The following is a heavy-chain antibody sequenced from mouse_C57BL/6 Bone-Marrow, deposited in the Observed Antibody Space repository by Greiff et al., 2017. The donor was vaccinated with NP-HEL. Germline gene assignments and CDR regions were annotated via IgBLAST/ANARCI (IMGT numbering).Heavy chain of an antibody. D-gene: IGHD1-1*01. CDR1: GFNIKDDY. Sequence: SGAELVRPGASVKLSCTASGFNIKDDYMHWVKQRPEQGLEWIGWIDPENGDTEYASKFQGKATITADTSSNPAYLQLSSLTSEDTAVYYCTTTTVVAFDYWGQGTTLTVSS. V-gene: IGHV14-4*01. CDR2: IDPENGDT. J-gene: IGHJ2*01. CDR3: TTTTVVAFDY.